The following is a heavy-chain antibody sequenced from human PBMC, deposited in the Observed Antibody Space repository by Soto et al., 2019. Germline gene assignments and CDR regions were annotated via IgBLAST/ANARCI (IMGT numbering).Heavy chain of an antibody. CDR1: GDTFTDYY. CDR2: VNPSGGHT. D-gene: IGHD2-21*02. Sequence: QVQLMQSGAEVKKPGASVKVSCKASGDTFTDYYIHWVRQAPGQGLEWMGTVNPSGGHTTYAQHVLGRVTRTRDTSTSTLYTELTSLTSDDTAIYYCARGGPVVVVTAALDYWGQGTLVTVSS. CDR3: ARGGPVVVVTAALDY. J-gene: IGHJ4*02. V-gene: IGHV1-46*01.